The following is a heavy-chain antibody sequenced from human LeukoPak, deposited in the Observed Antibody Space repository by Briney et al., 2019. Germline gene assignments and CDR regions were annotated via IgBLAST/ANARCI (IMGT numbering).Heavy chain of an antibody. CDR2: INPNSGGT. V-gene: IGHV1-2*02. D-gene: IGHD3-22*01. J-gene: IGHJ1*01. CDR1: GYTFTGYY. Sequence: ASVKVSCKASGYTFTGYYMHWVRRAPGQGLEWMGWINPNSGGTNYAQKFQGRVTMTRDTSISTAYMELSRLRSDDTAVYYCARDSGGGYYYDSSGYYAEYFQHWGQGTLVTVSS. CDR3: ARDSGGGYYYDSSGYYAEYFQH.